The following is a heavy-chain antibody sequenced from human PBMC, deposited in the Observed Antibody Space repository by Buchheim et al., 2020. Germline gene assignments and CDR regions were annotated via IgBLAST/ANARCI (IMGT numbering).Heavy chain of an antibody. CDR3: ARDRHRKGYCSSTSCYGHNWYFDL. V-gene: IGHV4-31*03. CDR2: VYYSGST. CDR1: GGSISTSGYY. Sequence: QVLLQESGPGLVKPSQTLSLTCNVSGGSISTSGYYWTWIRLHPGKGLEWIGYVYYSGSTYYNPSLKSRVTISVDTSKNQFSLKLSSVTAADTAVYYCARDRHRKGYCSSTSCYGHNWYFDLWGRGTL. D-gene: IGHD2-2*01. J-gene: IGHJ2*01.